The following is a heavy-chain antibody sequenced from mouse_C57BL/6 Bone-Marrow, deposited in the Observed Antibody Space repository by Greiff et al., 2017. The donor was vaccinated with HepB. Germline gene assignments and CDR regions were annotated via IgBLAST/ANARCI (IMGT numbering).Heavy chain of an antibody. CDR3: ARRGYAMDY. Sequence: QVQLQQSGPELVKPGASVKISCKASGYTFSSSWMNWVKQRPGKGLEWIGRIYPGDGDTNYNGKFKGKATLTADKSSSTAYMQLSSLTSEDSAVYFCARRGYAMDYWGQGTSVTVSS. J-gene: IGHJ4*01. V-gene: IGHV1-82*01. CDR1: GYTFSSSW. CDR2: IYPGDGDT.